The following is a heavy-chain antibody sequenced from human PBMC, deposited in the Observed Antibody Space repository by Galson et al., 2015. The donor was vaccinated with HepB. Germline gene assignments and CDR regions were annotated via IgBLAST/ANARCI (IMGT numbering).Heavy chain of an antibody. D-gene: IGHD4-17*01. CDR3: AREGMTTVTTGWFDP. CDR1: GYTFTSYG. V-gene: IGHV1-18*01. Sequence: VKVSCKASGYTFTSYGISWVRQAPGQGLEWMGWISAYNGNTNYAQKLQGRVTMTTDTSTSTAYMELRSLRSDDTAVYYCAREGMTTVTTGWFDPWGQGTLVTVSS. J-gene: IGHJ5*02. CDR2: ISAYNGNT.